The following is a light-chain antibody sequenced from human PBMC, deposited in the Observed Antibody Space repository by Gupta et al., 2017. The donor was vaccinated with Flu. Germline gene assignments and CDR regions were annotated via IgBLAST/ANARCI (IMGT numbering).Light chain of an antibody. Sequence: RSSQSLFFNSNSKNYLAWYQQKPGQPPKLLIYWASTRESGVPDRFNGSGSGTDFTLTISSLQAEDVAVYYCQQYYATLALTFGGGTKVEIK. CDR2: WAS. V-gene: IGKV4-1*01. CDR3: QQYYATLALT. CDR1: QSLFFNSNSKNY. J-gene: IGKJ4*01.